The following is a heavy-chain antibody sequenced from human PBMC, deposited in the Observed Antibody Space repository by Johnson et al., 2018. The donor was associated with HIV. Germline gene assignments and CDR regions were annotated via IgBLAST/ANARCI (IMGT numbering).Heavy chain of an antibody. Sequence: AQLVESGGGLVQPGGSLRLSCAAPGFTFSFYCMNWVRQAPGKGLEWVANINQDGSEKYYVDSVKGRFTISRDNAKKSVYLQMNSLRAEDTAVYYCAREVERGLGFDIWGQGTMVTVSS. CDR3: AREVERGLGFDI. CDR2: INQDGSEK. D-gene: IGHD5-24*01. CDR1: GFTFSFYC. J-gene: IGHJ3*02. V-gene: IGHV3-7*01.